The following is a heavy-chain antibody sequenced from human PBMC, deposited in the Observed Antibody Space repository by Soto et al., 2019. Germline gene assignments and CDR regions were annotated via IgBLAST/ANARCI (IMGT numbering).Heavy chain of an antibody. CDR3: ARVWGGAFDI. Sequence: QVQLQESGPGLVKPSETLSLTCTVSGGSISSYYWSWIRQPPGKVLEWIGYIYYSGSTNYNPSLTSRVTISVETSKNQFSLKLSSVTAADTAVYYCARVWGGAFDIWGQGTMVTVSS. D-gene: IGHD3-10*01. V-gene: IGHV4-59*01. CDR2: IYYSGST. J-gene: IGHJ3*02. CDR1: GGSISSYY.